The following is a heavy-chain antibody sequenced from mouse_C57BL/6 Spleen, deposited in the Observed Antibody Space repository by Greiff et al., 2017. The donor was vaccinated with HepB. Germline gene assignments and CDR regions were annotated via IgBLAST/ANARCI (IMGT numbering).Heavy chain of an antibody. CDR1: GYSITSGYY. J-gene: IGHJ1*03. CDR2: ISYDGSN. Sequence: EVQRVESGPGLVKPSQSLSLTCSVTGYSITSGYYWNWIRQFPGNKLEWMGYISYDGSNNYNPSLKNRISITRDTSKNQFFLKLNSVTTEDTATYYCGTIRGYFDVWGTGTTVTVSS. CDR3: GTIRGYFDV. V-gene: IGHV3-6*01.